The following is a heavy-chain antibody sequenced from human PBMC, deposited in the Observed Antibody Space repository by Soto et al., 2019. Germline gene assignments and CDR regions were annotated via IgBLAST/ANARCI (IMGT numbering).Heavy chain of an antibody. CDR2: IDGVGAGT. CDR1: GFTFTNYW. J-gene: IGHJ4*02. V-gene: IGHV3-74*01. CDR3: TTVFEY. Sequence: GGSLRLSCAASGFTFTNYWMHWVRQVPGKGLVWVSRIDGVGAGTSYSDSVRGRFTISRDNAENMLYLQMNSLRAEDTAVYYCTTVFEYWGRGTLVTVYS.